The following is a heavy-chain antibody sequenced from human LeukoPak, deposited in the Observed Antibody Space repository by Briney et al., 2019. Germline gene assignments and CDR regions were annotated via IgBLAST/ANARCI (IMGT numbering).Heavy chain of an antibody. V-gene: IGHV4-61*09. CDR1: GGSISTGSYC. J-gene: IGHJ5*02. CDR2: IYHSGST. D-gene: IGHD3-22*01. Sequence: PSETLSLTCTVSGGSISTGSYCWSWIRQPAGKGLEWIGKIYHSGSTYYNPSLKSRVTISVDTSKNQFSLKLSSVTAADTAVYYCARDYYDSSGYSAEWFDPWGQGTLVTVSS. CDR3: ARDYYDSSGYSAEWFDP.